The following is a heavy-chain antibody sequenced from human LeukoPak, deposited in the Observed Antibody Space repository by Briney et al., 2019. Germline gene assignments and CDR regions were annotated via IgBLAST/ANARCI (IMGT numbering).Heavy chain of an antibody. V-gene: IGHV4-38-2*02. D-gene: IGHD6-19*01. CDR3: ARDEYYRSGRFDY. CDR2: IYHSGTT. Sequence: PSETLSLTCAVSGYSISSGYYWGWIRQPPGKGLEWIGSIYHSGTTYYNPSLKSRVTISVDTSKHQFSLKLTSVTAADTAVYDCARDEYYRSGRFDYWGQGTLVTVSS. J-gene: IGHJ4*02. CDR1: GYSISSGYY.